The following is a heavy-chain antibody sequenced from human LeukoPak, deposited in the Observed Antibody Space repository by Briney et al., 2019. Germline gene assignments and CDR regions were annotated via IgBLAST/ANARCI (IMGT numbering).Heavy chain of an antibody. J-gene: IGHJ2*01. CDR1: GFTFSSYA. CDR3: AKTPLIWGFAYWYFDL. D-gene: IGHD3-16*01. V-gene: IGHV3-23*01. Sequence: GGSLRLSCAASGFTFSSYAMSWVRQAPRKGLEWVSAISGSGGSTYYADSVKGRFTISRDNSKNTLYLQMNSLRAEDTAVYYCAKTPLIWGFAYWYFDLWGRGTLVTVSS. CDR2: ISGSGGST.